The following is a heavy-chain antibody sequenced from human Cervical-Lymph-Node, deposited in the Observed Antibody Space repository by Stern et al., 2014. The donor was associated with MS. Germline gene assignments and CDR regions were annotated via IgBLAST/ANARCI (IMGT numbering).Heavy chain of an antibody. V-gene: IGHV3-73*02. D-gene: IGHD3-16*01. CDR2: IKSKINNYAT. Sequence: EVQLVESGGGLVQPGGSLKLSCEASGFVFSRSSMHWVRQTSGEGMEWVGRIKSKINNYATTYAASVQGRFTISRDDSKNTAYLHMNSLKTEDTALYYCTSGGVLTANSFDNWGQGTLVTVSS. CDR1: GFVFSRSS. J-gene: IGHJ4*02. CDR3: TSGGVLTANSFDN.